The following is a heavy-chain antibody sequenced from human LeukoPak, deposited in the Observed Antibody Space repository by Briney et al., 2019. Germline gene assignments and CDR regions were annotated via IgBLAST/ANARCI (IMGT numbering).Heavy chain of an antibody. V-gene: IGHV4-61*02. J-gene: IGHJ4*02. CDR1: GGSISSGSYY. Sequence: SQTLSLTCTVSGGSISSGSYYWSWIRQPAGKGLEWIGRIYTSGSTNYNPSLKSRVTISVDTSKNQFSLKLSSVTAADTAVYYCARRSGSYRGFDYRGQGTLVTVSS. CDR2: IYTSGST. D-gene: IGHD1-26*01. CDR3: ARRSGSYRGFDY.